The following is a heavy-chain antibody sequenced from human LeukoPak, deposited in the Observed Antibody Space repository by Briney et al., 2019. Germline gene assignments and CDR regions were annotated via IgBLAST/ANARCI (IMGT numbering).Heavy chain of an antibody. J-gene: IGHJ4*02. D-gene: IGHD3-10*01. V-gene: IGHV3-23*01. CDR3: AKDRLNAVRGVNDS. CDR2: ISGNGGST. Sequence: PGGSLRLSCAASGFTFNNYAMTWVRQAPGRGLEWVSGISGNGGSTYYADSVKGRFTISRDNSKNTLFLQMNSLRAEDTAIYYCAKDRLNAVRGVNDSWGQGTLVTVSS. CDR1: GFTFNNYA.